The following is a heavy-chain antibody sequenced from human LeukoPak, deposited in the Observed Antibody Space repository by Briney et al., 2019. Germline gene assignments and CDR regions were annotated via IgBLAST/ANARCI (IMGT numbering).Heavy chain of an antibody. CDR1: X. CDR2: ISTSSSII. V-gene: IGHV3-48*01. Sequence: XMXWVRQXXGXGLEWVSYISTSSSIIYYAASVKGRFTISRDNAKNSLYLQMNSLRAEDTALYYCARGTYYFDYWGQGTLVTVSS. J-gene: IGHJ4*02. CDR3: ARGTYYFDY. D-gene: IGHD1/OR15-1a*01.